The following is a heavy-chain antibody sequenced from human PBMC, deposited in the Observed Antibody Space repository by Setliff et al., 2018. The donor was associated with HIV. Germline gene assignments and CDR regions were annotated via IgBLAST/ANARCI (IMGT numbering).Heavy chain of an antibody. CDR2: IYYTGST. CDR3: ARHSGAPYSSSSGLFDY. V-gene: IGHV4-39*01. J-gene: IGHJ4*02. Sequence: ETLSLTCTVSGGSISSSSYYWGWIRQPPGKGLEWIESIYYTGSTYYNPSLESRVTMSVDTSKNQFSLRLSSVTAADTAVYYCARHSGAPYSSSSGLFDYWGQGTLVTVSS. CDR1: GGSISSSSYY. D-gene: IGHD6-6*01.